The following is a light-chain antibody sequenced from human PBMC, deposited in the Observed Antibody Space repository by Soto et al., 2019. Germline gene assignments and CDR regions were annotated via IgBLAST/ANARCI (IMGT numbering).Light chain of an antibody. V-gene: IGKV3-15*01. CDR3: QQYNNWPPRT. CDR1: QSVSSN. J-gene: IGKJ1*01. CDR2: AAS. Sequence: EIVMTQSPATLSVSPGERATLSCRASQSVSSNLAWYQQKPGQAPRLLIYAASTRATGIPARFSGSGSGTEFTLTISSLQSEDFAVYYCQQYNNWPPRTFGQGTKV.